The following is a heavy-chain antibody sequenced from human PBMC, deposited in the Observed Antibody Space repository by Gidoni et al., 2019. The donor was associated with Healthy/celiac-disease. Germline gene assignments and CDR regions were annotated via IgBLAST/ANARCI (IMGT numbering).Heavy chain of an antibody. D-gene: IGHD6-25*01. CDR3: ARDYPGGYGVVPDAFDI. Sequence: QVQLVQSGAAVKKPGASVKVSCKASGYTFTSYAMHWVRQAPGQRLEWMGWINAGNGNTKYSQKFQGRVTITRDTSASTAYMELSSLRSEDTAVYYCARDYPGGYGVVPDAFDIWGQGTMVTVSS. CDR2: INAGNGNT. CDR1: GYTFTSYA. V-gene: IGHV1-3*01. J-gene: IGHJ3*02.